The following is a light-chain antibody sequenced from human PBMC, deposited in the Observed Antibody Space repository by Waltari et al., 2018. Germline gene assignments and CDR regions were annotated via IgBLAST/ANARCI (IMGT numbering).Light chain of an antibody. CDR2: SAA. CDR1: QSVGND. Sequence: EVVMTQSPATLSVSPGERVTLSCRASQSVGNDLAWYQQRPGQAPRLLIYSAATRAIGMPARCSGSGSGTEVTLTISGMESDDFAVYYCQHYHDWPPGAFGPGTKVD. J-gene: IGKJ3*01. CDR3: QHYHDWPPGA. V-gene: IGKV3-15*01.